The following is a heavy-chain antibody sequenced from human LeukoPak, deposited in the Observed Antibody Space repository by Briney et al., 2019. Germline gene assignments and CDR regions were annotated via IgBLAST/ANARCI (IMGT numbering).Heavy chain of an antibody. Sequence: SETLSLTCAVYGGSFSGYYWSWIRQPPGKGLEWIGEINHSGSTNYNPSLKSRVTISVDTSKDQFSLKLSSVTAADTAVYYCARRKRYFDWLPFDYWGQGTLVTVSS. V-gene: IGHV4-34*01. J-gene: IGHJ4*02. CDR3: ARRKRYFDWLPFDY. D-gene: IGHD3-9*01. CDR2: INHSGST. CDR1: GGSFSGYY.